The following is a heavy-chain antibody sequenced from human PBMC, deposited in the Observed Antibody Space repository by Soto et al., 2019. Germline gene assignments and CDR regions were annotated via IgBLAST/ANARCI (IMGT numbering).Heavy chain of an antibody. CDR3: AREYSSLPGFRFDP. CDR2: IYYSGST. V-gene: IGHV4-39*01. J-gene: IGHJ5*02. CDR1: GGSISSSSYY. D-gene: IGHD6-6*01. Sequence: ETLSLTCTVSGGSISSSSYYWGWIRQPPGKGLEWIGSIYYSGSTYYNPSLKSRVTISVDTSKNQFSLKLSSVTAADTAVYYCAREYSSLPGFRFDPWGQGTLVTVSS.